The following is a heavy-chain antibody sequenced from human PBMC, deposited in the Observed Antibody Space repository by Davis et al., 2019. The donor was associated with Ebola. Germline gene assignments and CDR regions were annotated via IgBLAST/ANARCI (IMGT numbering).Heavy chain of an antibody. CDR1: GFTFRSYG. D-gene: IGHD3-10*01. Sequence: PGGSLRLSCAASGFTFRSYGLHWVRQAPGKGLEWVAVISFDGTNKNYADSVKGRFTISRDNSKNTLYLQINSLRAEDTAVYYCARDRYGERFFDYWGQGTLVTVSS. J-gene: IGHJ4*02. CDR2: ISFDGTNK. V-gene: IGHV3-30-3*01. CDR3: ARDRYGERFFDY.